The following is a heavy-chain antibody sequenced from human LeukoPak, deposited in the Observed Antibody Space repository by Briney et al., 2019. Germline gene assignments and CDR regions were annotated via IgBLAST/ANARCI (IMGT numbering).Heavy chain of an antibody. Sequence: SETLSLTCTVSGGSISSSSYYWGWIRQPPGKGLEWIGNIYHSGNTYYNSSLKSRATISVDTSKNQFSLRLTSVTAADTAVYYCARRYGAMIVVVIRRGAFDIWGQGTMVTVSS. D-gene: IGHD3-22*01. V-gene: IGHV4-39*07. CDR2: IYHSGNT. J-gene: IGHJ3*02. CDR1: GGSISSSSYY. CDR3: ARRYGAMIVVVIRRGAFDI.